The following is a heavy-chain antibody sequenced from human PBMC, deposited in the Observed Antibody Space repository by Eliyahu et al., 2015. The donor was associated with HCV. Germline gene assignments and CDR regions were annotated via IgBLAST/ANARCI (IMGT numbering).Heavy chain of an antibody. CDR1: GFPXGXYW. Sequence: EVQVVESGGGLVQPGGSXTXSCVTSGFPXGXYWLTWVRQAPGKGLEWVANIKQDGSERYYVDSVKGRFTISRDNAKNTVFLQMSGLRAEDTAVYYCARDYCSTNCYGALYYWGQGTLVTVSS. CDR2: IKQDGSER. V-gene: IGHV3-7*01. J-gene: IGHJ4*02. D-gene: IGHD2-2*01. CDR3: ARDYCSTNCYGALYY.